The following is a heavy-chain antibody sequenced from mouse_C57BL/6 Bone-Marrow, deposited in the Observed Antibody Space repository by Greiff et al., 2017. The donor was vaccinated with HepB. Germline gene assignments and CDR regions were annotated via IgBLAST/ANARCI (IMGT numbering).Heavy chain of an antibody. J-gene: IGHJ2*01. CDR3: AREDYDGPFDY. V-gene: IGHV1-26*01. CDR1: GYTFTDYY. CDR2: INPNNGGT. Sequence: VQLQQSGPELVKPGASVKISCKASGYTFTDYYMNWVKQSHGKSLEWIGDINPNNGGTSYNQKFKGKATLTVDKSSSTAYMELRSLTSEDSAVYYCAREDYDGPFDYWGQGTTLTVSS. D-gene: IGHD2-4*01.